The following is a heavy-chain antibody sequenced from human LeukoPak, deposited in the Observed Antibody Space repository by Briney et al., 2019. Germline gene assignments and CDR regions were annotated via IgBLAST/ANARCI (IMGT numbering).Heavy chain of an antibody. V-gene: IGHV3-21*04. Sequence: GGSLRLSCAASGFTFSSYSMNWVRQAPGKGLEWVSSISGSSSYINYADSVKGRFTISRDNAQNSLFLQLNSLRAEDTAVYYCARVLVEWLFVWFDPWGQGTLVTVSS. CDR1: GFTFSSYS. CDR2: ISGSSSYI. CDR3: ARVLVEWLFVWFDP. D-gene: IGHD3-3*01. J-gene: IGHJ5*02.